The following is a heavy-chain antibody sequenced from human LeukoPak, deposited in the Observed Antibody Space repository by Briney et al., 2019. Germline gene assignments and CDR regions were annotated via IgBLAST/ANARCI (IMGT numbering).Heavy chain of an antibody. V-gene: IGHV1-18*01. CDR1: GCSFTTYG. D-gene: IGHD2/OR15-2a*01. CDR3: ARGVSNRWADF. CDR2: ITAYSGNT. Sequence: ASVKVSCKTSGCSFTTYGTNWVRQAPGQGLEWMGWITAYSGNTNYAHKFQGRFTMTTDTYTRTVYMELRGPKSNDTAVYYCARGVSNRWADFWGQGTLVTVSS. J-gene: IGHJ4*02.